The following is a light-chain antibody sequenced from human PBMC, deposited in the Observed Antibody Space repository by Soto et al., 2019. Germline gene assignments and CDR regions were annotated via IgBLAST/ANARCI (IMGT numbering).Light chain of an antibody. CDR2: SAS. V-gene: IGKV1-12*01. J-gene: IGKJ2*01. CDR3: QRANSFPPYT. Sequence: DIQMTQSPSSVSASVGDRVTITCRASQGIDSWLAWYQQKPGKAPKLLIYSASTLQSWVPSRFSGSGSGTDFTLTISSLQPEDFATYFCQRANSFPPYTFGQGTKVEIK. CDR1: QGIDSW.